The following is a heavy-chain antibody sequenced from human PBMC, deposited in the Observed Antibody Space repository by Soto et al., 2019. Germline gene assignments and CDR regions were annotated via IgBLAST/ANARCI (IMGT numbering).Heavy chain of an antibody. CDR1: GYTFTSYG. V-gene: IGHV1-18*01. J-gene: IGHJ6*02. D-gene: IGHD6-19*01. CDR3: ACAKGWPNDYHYGMDV. CDR2: ISAYNGNT. Sequence: GASVKVSCKASGYTFTSYGISWVRQAPGQGLEWMGWISAYNGNTNYAQKLQGRVTMTTDTSTSTAYMELRSLRPDDTAVYYCACAKGWPNDYHYGMDVWGQGTTVTVSS.